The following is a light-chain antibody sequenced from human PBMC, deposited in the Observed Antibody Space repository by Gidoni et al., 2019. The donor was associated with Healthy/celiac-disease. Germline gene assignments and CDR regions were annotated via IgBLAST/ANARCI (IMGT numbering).Light chain of an antibody. V-gene: IGLV2-14*03. J-gene: IGLJ3*02. CDR2: DVS. Sequence: QSALTQPASVSGSPGQSITISCTGTSSDVGGYNYVSWYQQHPGKAPKLMIYDVSNRPSWVSHRFSGSKSGNTASLTISGLQAEDEADYYCSSYTSSSTRVFGGGTKLTVL. CDR3: SSYTSSSTRV. CDR1: SSDVGGYNY.